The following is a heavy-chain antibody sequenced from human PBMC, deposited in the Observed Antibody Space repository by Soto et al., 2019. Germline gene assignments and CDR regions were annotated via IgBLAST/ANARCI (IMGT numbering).Heavy chain of an antibody. V-gene: IGHV5-10-1*01. Sequence: SLKISCKGSGYRFTSYWISWVRQMPGKGLEWMGRIDPSNSYTHYSPSFHGHVTISADNSISTAYLQWSNLRASDTAIYYCAFLDTSLDFDFWGQGTLVTVPQ. CDR3: AFLDTSLDFDF. D-gene: IGHD3-3*02. CDR1: GYRFTSYW. J-gene: IGHJ4*02. CDR2: IDPSNSYT.